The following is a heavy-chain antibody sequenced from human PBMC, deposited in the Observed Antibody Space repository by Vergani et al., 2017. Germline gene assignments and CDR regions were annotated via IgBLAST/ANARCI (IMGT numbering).Heavy chain of an antibody. J-gene: IGHJ6*03. CDR1: GFTFSTYA. Sequence: EVQLLESGGSFKQPGGSVRLSCAASGFTFSTYAMHWVRQAPGKGLEWVSALTGGGGSTYYADSFKGRFSISRDNSRDTLYLQMNSLRPEDAATYYCVKDPMVRIIMWGRYYYYYDVDVWGKGTTVTVSS. CDR2: LTGGGGST. CDR3: VKDPMVRIIMWGRYYYYYDVDV. D-gene: IGHD3-10*01. V-gene: IGHV3-23*01.